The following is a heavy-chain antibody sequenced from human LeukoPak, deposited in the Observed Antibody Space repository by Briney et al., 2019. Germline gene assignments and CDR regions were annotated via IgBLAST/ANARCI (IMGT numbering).Heavy chain of an antibody. CDR3: AKADYDFWSGYPYYYYMDV. J-gene: IGHJ6*03. CDR2: ISGSGGST. CDR1: GFTFSSYW. Sequence: GGSLRLSCAASGFTFSSYWMHWVRQAPGKGLVWVSAISGSGGSTYYADSVKGRFTISRDNSKNTLYLQMNSLRAEDTAVYYCAKADYDFWSGYPYYYYMDVWGKGTTVTVSS. V-gene: IGHV3-23*01. D-gene: IGHD3-3*01.